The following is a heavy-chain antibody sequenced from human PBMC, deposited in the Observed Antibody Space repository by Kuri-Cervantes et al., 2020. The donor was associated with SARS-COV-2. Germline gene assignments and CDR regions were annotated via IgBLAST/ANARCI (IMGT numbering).Heavy chain of an antibody. CDR2: ISGSSRTT. D-gene: IGHD6-19*01. CDR3: AKDRHGSGWIYNYYYYGMDV. CDR1: GFTFRNYS. V-gene: IGHV3-48*01. Sequence: GESLKISCAASGFTFRNYSLDWVRQAPGKGLEWVSYISGSSRTTFYAEPVKGRFTISRDNAKNSLYLQMNSLRAEDTAVYYCAKDRHGSGWIYNYYYYGMDVWGQGTTVTVSS. J-gene: IGHJ6*02.